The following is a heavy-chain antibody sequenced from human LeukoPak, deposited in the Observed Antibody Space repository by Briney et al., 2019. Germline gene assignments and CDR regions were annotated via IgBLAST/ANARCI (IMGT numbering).Heavy chain of an antibody. D-gene: IGHD2-2*02. Sequence: ASVKVSCQASGYTFTSYYMHWVRQAPGQGLEWMGIINPSGGSTSYAQKFQGRVTITTHESTSTAYMELSSLRSEDTAVYYCARSAYCSSTSCYSRIVGNVLYNWFDPWGQGTLVTVSS. CDR2: INPSGGST. V-gene: IGHV1-46*01. CDR3: ARSAYCSSTSCYSRIVGNVLYNWFDP. CDR1: GYTFTSYY. J-gene: IGHJ5*02.